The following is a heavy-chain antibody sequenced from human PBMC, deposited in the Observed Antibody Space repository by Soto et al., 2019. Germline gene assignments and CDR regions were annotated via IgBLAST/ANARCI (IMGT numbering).Heavy chain of an antibody. CDR3: AKDGGQYYYDSSGTLRHLEGLFDY. CDR2: ISYDGSNK. V-gene: IGHV3-30*18. J-gene: IGHJ4*02. Sequence: QVQLVESWGGVVQPGRSLRLSCAASGFPFSSYGMHWFRQAQGKGLEWVAVISYDGSNKYYADSVKGRFTISRDNSKNTLYLQMDCLRAEGTAVYYCAKDGGQYYYDSSGTLRHLEGLFDYWGQGTLVTVSS. D-gene: IGHD3-22*01. CDR1: GFPFSSYG.